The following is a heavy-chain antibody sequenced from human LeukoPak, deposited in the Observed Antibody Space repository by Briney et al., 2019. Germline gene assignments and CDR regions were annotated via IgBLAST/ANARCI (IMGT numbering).Heavy chain of an antibody. CDR1: GGSISSRSYY. CDR2: FYYNGGT. CDR3: ARLTVVVVPATADY. J-gene: IGHJ4*02. D-gene: IGHD2-15*01. V-gene: IGHV4-39*01. Sequence: SETLSLTCTVSGGSISSRSYYWGWIRQPPGKGVEWIGSFYYNGGTYYNPSLKSRVTISVDTSKNQFSLKLSSVTAADTAVYYCARLTVVVVPATADYWGQGTLVTVSS.